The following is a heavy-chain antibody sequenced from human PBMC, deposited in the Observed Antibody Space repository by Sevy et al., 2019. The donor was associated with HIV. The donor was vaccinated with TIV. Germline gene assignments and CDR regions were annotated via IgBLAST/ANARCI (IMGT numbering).Heavy chain of an antibody. D-gene: IGHD6-19*01. CDR1: GLTFDNYD. CDR3: AKDQGGWGNFDY. J-gene: IGHJ4*02. CDR2: VTGRGKYT. Sequence: GGSLRLSCAASGLTFDNYDFNWVRQAPGKGLEWVSRVTGRGKYTDYADFVKGRFTISRDNSKNTLYLQMNSLRAEDTAFYYCAKDQGGWGNFDYWGQGTLVTVSS. V-gene: IGHV3-23*01.